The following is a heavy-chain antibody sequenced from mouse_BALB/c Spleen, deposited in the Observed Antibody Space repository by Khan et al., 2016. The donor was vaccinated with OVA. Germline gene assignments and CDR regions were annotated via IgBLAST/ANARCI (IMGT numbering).Heavy chain of an antibody. CDR2: IDPGNTNA. Sequence: QVQLQQSGPELVRPGTSVKVSCTASGYAFTNYLIEWVKQRPGQGLEWIGVIDPGNTNANYNDKVKGKATLTADKSSSTAYMQLSSLTSDDSAVYFCSRAGWGGFAYWGQGTLVTVSA. CDR1: GYAFTNYL. CDR3: SRAGWGGFAY. V-gene: IGHV1-54*01. D-gene: IGHD1-1*02. J-gene: IGHJ3*01.